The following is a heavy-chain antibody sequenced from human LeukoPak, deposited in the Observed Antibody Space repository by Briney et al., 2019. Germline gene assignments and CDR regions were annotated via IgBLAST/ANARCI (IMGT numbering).Heavy chain of an antibody. Sequence: GGSLRLSCAASGFTFSSHAMSWVRQAPGTGLEWVSSISGSGDRTYYADSVKGRLTISRDNSKKTVYVQVNSLRADDTAVYYCVRKVIVATNYFDLWGQGTLVTVSS. V-gene: IGHV3-23*01. CDR3: VRKVIVATNYFDL. D-gene: IGHD2-15*01. J-gene: IGHJ4*02. CDR2: ISGSGDRT. CDR1: GFTFSSHA.